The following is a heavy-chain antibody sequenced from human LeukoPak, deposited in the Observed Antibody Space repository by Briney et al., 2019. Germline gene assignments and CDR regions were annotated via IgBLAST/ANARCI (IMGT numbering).Heavy chain of an antibody. Sequence: GASVKVSCKASGYTFTGNGITWVRQAPGQGLEWMGWINAYNGNTVYAQMFEGRVTLITDTSTTTAYMELTNLRSDDTAIYHGARAGYCSGAACYAEGIAYWGQGTLVTVSS. CDR1: GYTFTGNG. V-gene: IGHV1-18*01. CDR3: ARAGYCSGAACYAEGIAY. D-gene: IGHD2-2*01. CDR2: INAYNGNT. J-gene: IGHJ4*02.